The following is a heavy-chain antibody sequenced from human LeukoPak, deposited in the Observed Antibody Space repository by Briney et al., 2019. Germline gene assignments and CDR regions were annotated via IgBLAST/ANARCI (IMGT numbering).Heavy chain of an antibody. Sequence: SETLSLTCAVSGGSISSYYWNWIRRPPGKGLEWIGYIYYSGSTNYNPSLKSRVTISVDTSKNQFSLKLSSVTAADTAVYYCARGMQQLYHFDSWGRGTLVTVSS. CDR1: GGSISSYY. CDR2: IYYSGST. J-gene: IGHJ4*02. CDR3: ARGMQQLYHFDS. D-gene: IGHD6-13*01. V-gene: IGHV4-59*01.